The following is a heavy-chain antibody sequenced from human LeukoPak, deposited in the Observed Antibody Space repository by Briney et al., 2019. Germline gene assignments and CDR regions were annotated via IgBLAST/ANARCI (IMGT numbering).Heavy chain of an antibody. CDR2: IYSGGST. V-gene: IGHV3-66*01. J-gene: IGHJ5*02. CDR1: GFTFSSYG. CDR3: ARDMEGFDP. Sequence: GGSLRLSCAASGFTFSSYGMNWVRQAPGKGLEWVSVIYSGGSTYYADSVKGRFTISRDHSKNTLYLQMNSLRDEDTAVYYCARDMEGFDPWGQGTLVTVSS. D-gene: IGHD1-1*01.